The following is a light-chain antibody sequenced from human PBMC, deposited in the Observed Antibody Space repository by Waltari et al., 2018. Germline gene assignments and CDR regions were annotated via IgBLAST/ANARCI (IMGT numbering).Light chain of an antibody. CDR3: CSYAGSYTYV. J-gene: IGLJ1*01. CDR2: EVT. CDR1: SGDVGAYDS. Sequence: QSALTQPRSVSGSPGQSVTVSCSGTSGDVGAYDSVSWYQQYPGKAPKVVIYEVTKRPSWSPERFSGFKSGNTASLTISGLQADDEADYYCCSYAGSYTYVFGSGTKVTVL. V-gene: IGLV2-11*01.